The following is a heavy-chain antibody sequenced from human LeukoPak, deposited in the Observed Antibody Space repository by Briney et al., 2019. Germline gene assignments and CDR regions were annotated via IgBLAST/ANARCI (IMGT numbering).Heavy chain of an antibody. D-gene: IGHD5-12*01. Sequence: SETLSLTCAVYGGSFSGYYWSWIRQPPGKGLEWIGEINHSGSTNYNPSLKSRVTISVDTSKNQFSLKLSSVTAADTAVYYCAGGYDPDSFDCWGQGTLVTVPS. CDR2: INHSGST. CDR1: GGSFSGYY. V-gene: IGHV4-34*01. J-gene: IGHJ4*02. CDR3: AGGYDPDSFDC.